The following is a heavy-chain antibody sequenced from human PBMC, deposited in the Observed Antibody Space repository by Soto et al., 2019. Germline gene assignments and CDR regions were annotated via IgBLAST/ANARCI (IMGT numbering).Heavy chain of an antibody. Sequence: ASVXVSFKASCYTFTNFGVTLVRRAPGQGLEWMGWISAYTDTPNYAQKSQGRVTMTIDTSTSTAYMDLRSLTSDDTAVYYCARVITGVEEWLEHWGQGT. D-gene: IGHD2-8*01. CDR2: ISAYTDTP. CDR1: CYTFTNFG. J-gene: IGHJ5*02. CDR3: ARVITGVEEWLEH. V-gene: IGHV1-18*01.